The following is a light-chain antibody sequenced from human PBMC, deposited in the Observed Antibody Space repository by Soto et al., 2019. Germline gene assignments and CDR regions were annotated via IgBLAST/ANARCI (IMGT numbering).Light chain of an antibody. V-gene: IGKV1-39*01. J-gene: IGKJ2*01. CDR2: AAS. CDR3: QHSYSTPST. Sequence: DIQMTQSPSSLSASVGDRVTITCRASQSISSYLNWYQQKPGKAPNLLIYAASSLQSGVPSRFSASGSGTDFTLTISSLQPEDFATYYCQHSYSTPSTFGQGTKLEIK. CDR1: QSISSY.